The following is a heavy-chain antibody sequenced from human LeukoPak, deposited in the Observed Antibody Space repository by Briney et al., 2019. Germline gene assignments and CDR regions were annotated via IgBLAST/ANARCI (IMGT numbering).Heavy chain of an antibody. CDR1: GGSVSSGSYY. CDR3: ARDIDDFIGMDV. J-gene: IGHJ6*02. CDR2: IYYSGST. D-gene: IGHD3-3*01. Sequence: PSETLSLTCTVSGGSVSSGSYYWSWIRQPPGKGLEWIGYIYYSGSTNYNPSLKSRVTISVDTSKNQFSLKLSSVTAADTAVYYCARDIDDFIGMDVWGQGTTVTVSS. V-gene: IGHV4-61*01.